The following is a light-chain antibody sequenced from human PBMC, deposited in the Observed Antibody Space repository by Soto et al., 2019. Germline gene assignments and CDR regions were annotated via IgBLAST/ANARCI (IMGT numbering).Light chain of an antibody. J-gene: IGLJ2*01. CDR3: SSFTSTTTLV. Sequence: QSVLTQPASVSGSPGQSITISCDGTSSDVGAYDYVSWYQQYPGKAPKLMIYDVSDRPSGVSNRFSGSKSGNTASLTISGLQAEDEADYYCSSFTSTTTLVFGGGTKLTVL. CDR1: SSDVGAYDY. CDR2: DVS. V-gene: IGLV2-14*03.